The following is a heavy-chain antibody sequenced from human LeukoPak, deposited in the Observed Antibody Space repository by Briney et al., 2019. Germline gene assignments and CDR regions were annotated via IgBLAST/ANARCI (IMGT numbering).Heavy chain of an antibody. J-gene: IGHJ4*02. D-gene: IGHD6-19*01. CDR1: GGSFSGYY. CDR2: IDHSGST. Sequence: SETLSLTCAVYGGSFSGYYWTWIRQPPGKGLEWIGEIDHSGSTNYNPSLKSRVTISVDTSKNQFSLTLSSVTAADTAVYYCARASSGWSINFDYWDQGTLVTVSS. CDR3: ARASSGWSINFDY. V-gene: IGHV4-34*01.